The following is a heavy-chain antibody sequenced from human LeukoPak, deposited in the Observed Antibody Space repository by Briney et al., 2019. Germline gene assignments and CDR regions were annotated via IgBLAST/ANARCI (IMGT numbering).Heavy chain of an antibody. CDR2: ISGSGGST. D-gene: IGHD2-2*02. CDR1: GFTFSSYA. Sequence: GGSLRLYCAASGFTFSSYAMSWVRQAPGKGLEWVSAISGSGGSTYYADSVKGRFTISRDNSKNTLYLQMNSLRAEDTAVYYCAKDLYCSSTSCYTTGYFQHWGQGTLVTVSS. V-gene: IGHV3-23*01. J-gene: IGHJ1*01. CDR3: AKDLYCSSTSCYTTGYFQH.